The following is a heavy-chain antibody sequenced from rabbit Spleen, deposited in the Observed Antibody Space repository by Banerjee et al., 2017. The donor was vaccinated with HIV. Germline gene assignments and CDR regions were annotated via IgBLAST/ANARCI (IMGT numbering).Heavy chain of an antibody. Sequence: EQLEESGGGLVKPEGSLTLTCKASGVSLNDKDVMCWVRQAPGKGLEWIACINIVTGKSVYASWAKGRFTISKTSSTTVTLQMTSLTAADTATYFCAREYNDVGNWDLWGQGTLVTVS. CDR3: AREYNDVGNWDL. CDR2: INIVTGKS. J-gene: IGHJ4*01. V-gene: IGHV1S45*01. D-gene: IGHD2-1*01. CDR1: GVSLNDKDV.